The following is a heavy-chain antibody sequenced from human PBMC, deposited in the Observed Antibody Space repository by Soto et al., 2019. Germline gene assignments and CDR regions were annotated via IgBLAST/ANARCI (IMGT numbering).Heavy chain of an antibody. Sequence: ASVKVSCKASGFTFTSSAVQWVRQARGQRLEWIGWIVVGSGNTNYAQKFQERVTITRDMSTSTAYMELSSLRSEDTAVYYCAADLHSLWDRARYYYYYGMDVWGQGNTVTVSS. D-gene: IGHD1-26*01. V-gene: IGHV1-58*01. CDR3: AADLHSLWDRARYYYYYGMDV. J-gene: IGHJ6*02. CDR1: GFTFTSSA. CDR2: IVVGSGNT.